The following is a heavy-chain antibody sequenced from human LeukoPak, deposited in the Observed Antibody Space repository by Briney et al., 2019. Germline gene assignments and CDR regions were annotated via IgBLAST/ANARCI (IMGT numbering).Heavy chain of an antibody. Sequence: PGGSLRLSCAASGFTFGNDWMHWVRQAPGKGLVWVSRISRDGSNTNYADSVKGRFTISRDHAQSKLYLQMNSLSAEHTAVYFCSNFTSVAGTYYFDSWGQGTLVTVCS. CDR2: ISRDGSNT. V-gene: IGHV3-74*01. CDR3: SNFTSVAGTYYFDS. CDR1: GFTFGNDW. D-gene: IGHD6-13*01. J-gene: IGHJ4*02.